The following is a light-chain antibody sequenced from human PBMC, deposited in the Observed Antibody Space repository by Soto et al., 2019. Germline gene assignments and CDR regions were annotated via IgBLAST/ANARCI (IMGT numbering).Light chain of an antibody. CDR1: QSIINNY. CDR3: QRYDNSPWT. V-gene: IGKV3-20*01. J-gene: IGKJ1*01. Sequence: EIVLAQSPGTLSLSPGEMATLSFRASQSIINNYLAWYQQKPGQAPRLLIYGASGRDTGIPDRFSGSGSGTDFTLTISRLEPEDFAVYYCQRYDNSPWTFGQGTKVDIK. CDR2: GAS.